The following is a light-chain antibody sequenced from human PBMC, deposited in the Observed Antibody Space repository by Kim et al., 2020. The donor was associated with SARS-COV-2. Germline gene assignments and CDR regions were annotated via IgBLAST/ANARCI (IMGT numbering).Light chain of an antibody. J-gene: IGLJ3*02. V-gene: IGLV1-40*01. CDR2: GNS. CDR3: QSYDSSLSGSGV. Sequence: VTVSCTGSSSNIGAGYDVQWYQQLPGTAPKLLIYGNSNRPSGVPDRFSGSKSGTSASLAITGLQAEDEADYYCQSYDSSLSGSGVFGGGTKLTVL. CDR1: SSNIGAGYD.